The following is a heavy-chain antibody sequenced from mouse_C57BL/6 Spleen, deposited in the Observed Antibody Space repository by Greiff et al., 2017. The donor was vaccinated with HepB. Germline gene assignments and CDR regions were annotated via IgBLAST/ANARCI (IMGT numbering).Heavy chain of an antibody. CDR2: IYPRSGNT. V-gene: IGHV1-81*01. CDR3: ERRGYSNPYWYFDV. J-gene: IGHJ1*03. Sequence: VQLQQSGAELARPGASVKLSCKASGYTFTSYGISWVKQRTGQGLEWIGEIYPRSGNTYYNEKFKGKATLTADKSSSTAYMELRSLRSEDSAVYFGERRGYSNPYWYFDVWGTGTTVTVSS. D-gene: IGHD2-5*01. CDR1: GYTFTSYG.